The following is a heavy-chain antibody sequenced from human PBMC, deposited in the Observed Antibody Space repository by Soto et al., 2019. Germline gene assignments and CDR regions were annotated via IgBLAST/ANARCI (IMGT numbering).Heavy chain of an antibody. CDR2: ISWNSGSI. Sequence: EVQLVESGGGLVQPGRSLRLSCAASGFTFDDYAMHWVRQAPGKGLEGVSGISWNSGSIGYADSVKGRFTISRDNAKNSLYLQMNSLRAEDTALYYCAKDIMAARPHAFDIWGQGTMVTVSS. CDR1: GFTFDDYA. J-gene: IGHJ3*02. CDR3: AKDIMAARPHAFDI. V-gene: IGHV3-9*01. D-gene: IGHD6-6*01.